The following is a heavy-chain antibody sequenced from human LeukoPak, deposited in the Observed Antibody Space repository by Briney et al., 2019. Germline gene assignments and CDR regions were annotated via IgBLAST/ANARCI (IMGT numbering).Heavy chain of an antibody. Sequence: SETLSLTCTVSGGSINRSSFYWGWIRQPPGKGLEWIGSIYYSGSTYYTPSLESRVTISVDTSKNHFSLKLSSVTAADTAVYYCARGRYCSSTSCYGGLYYFDYWGQGTLVTVSS. CDR2: IYYSGST. CDR3: ARGRYCSSTSCYGGLYYFDY. J-gene: IGHJ4*02. CDR1: GGSINRSSFY. D-gene: IGHD2-2*01. V-gene: IGHV4-39*07.